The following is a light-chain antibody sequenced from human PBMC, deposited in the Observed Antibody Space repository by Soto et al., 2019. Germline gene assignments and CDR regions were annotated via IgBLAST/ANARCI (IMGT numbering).Light chain of an antibody. J-gene: IGKJ4*02. CDR3: QQRSNWPLLT. Sequence: EIVLTQSPATLSLSPGEIATLSCRASQSVRNYLAWYQQKPGQAPRLLIYDATTRASGIPVRFSGTGYGTDFTLTISSLEPGDFAVYYCQQRSNWPLLTFGGGTKVEIK. V-gene: IGKV3-11*01. CDR1: QSVRNY. CDR2: DAT.